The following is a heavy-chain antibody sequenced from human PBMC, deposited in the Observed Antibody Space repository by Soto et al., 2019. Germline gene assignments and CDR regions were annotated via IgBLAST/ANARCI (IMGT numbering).Heavy chain of an antibody. CDR3: TTDLNIVVVVGYYYYMDV. V-gene: IGHV3-15*01. Sequence: EVQLVESGGGLVKPGGSLRLSCAASGFTFSNAWMSWVRQAPGKGLEWVGRIKSKTDGGTTDYAAPVKCRFTISRDDSKNTLYLQMNSLKTEDTAVYYCTTDLNIVVVVGYYYYMDVWGKGTTVTVSS. CDR2: IKSKTDGGTT. D-gene: IGHD2-15*01. J-gene: IGHJ6*03. CDR1: GFTFSNAW.